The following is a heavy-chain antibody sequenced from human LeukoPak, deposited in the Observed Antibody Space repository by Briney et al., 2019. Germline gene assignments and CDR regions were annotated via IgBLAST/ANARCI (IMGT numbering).Heavy chain of an antibody. CDR3: ARGPCSSTSCLNWFDP. J-gene: IGHJ5*02. CDR1: GGTFSSYA. CDR2: ISPIFGTA. Sequence: SVRVSCKASGGTFSSYAISWGLQAPGQGLEWMGGISPIFGTANYAQKFQGRVTITTDESTSTAYMELSSLRSEDTAVYYCARGPCSSTSCLNWFDPWGQGTLVTVSS. D-gene: IGHD2-2*01. V-gene: IGHV1-69*05.